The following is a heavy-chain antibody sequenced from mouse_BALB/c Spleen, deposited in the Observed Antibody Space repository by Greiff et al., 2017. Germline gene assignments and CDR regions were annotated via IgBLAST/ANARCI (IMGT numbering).Heavy chain of an antibody. D-gene: IGHD1-1*01. CDR3: ARPITTVGYFDY. CDR1: GFAFSSYD. V-gene: IGHV5-12-1*01. Sequence: EVQVVESGGGLVKPGGSLKLSCAASGFAFSSYDMSWVRQTPEKRLEWVAYISSGGGSTYYPDTVKGRFTISRDNAKNTLYLQMSSLKSEDTAMYYCARPITTVGYFDYWGQGTTLTVSS. CDR2: ISSGGGST. J-gene: IGHJ2*01.